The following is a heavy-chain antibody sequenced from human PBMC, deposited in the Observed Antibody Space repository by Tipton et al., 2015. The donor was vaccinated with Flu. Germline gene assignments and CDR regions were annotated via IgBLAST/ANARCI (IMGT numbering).Heavy chain of an antibody. CDR1: GGSISGHY. J-gene: IGHJ4*02. CDR2: IYFSGST. CDR3: ARGSYGELLYFDY. D-gene: IGHD1-26*01. V-gene: IGHV4-59*11. Sequence: LRLSCSVSGGSISGHYWNWIRQPPGKGLEWIGYIYFSGSTEYNPSLRSRVTISLDTSKKHFSLNLSSVIAADTAMYYRARGSYGELLYFDYWGQGTLGIVSS.